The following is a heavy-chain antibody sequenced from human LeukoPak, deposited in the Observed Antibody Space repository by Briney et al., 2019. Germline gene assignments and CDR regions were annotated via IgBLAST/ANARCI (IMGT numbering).Heavy chain of an antibody. D-gene: IGHD3-3*01. J-gene: IGHJ6*02. CDR2: IIPIFGTA. V-gene: IGHV1-69*13. CDR3: AKDFGGSGDFWSGYYDYYFYGMDV. Sequence: ASVKVSCKASGGTFSSYAISWVRQAPGQGLEWMGGIIPIFGTANYAQKFQSRVTITADESTSTAYMELSSLRSEDTAVYYCAKDFGGSGDFWSGYYDYYFYGMDVWGHGTTVTVSS. CDR1: GGTFSSYA.